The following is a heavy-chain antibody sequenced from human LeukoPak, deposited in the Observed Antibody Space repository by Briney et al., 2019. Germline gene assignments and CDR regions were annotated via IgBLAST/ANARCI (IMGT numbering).Heavy chain of an antibody. CDR3: TGDSGTYNWFDP. J-gene: IGHJ5*02. Sequence: PGGSLRLSCAASVFTFSGSAIHWARQSWAKGLEGVGKKDKKGKGYAQATEYAASVKGSFTIYRDDSINTAYMKMKSLKNEDTAHYYCTGDSGTYNWFDPWGQGTLVTVSS. CDR1: VFTFSGSA. V-gene: IGHV3-73*01. D-gene: IGHD1-26*01. CDR2: KDKKGKGYAQ.